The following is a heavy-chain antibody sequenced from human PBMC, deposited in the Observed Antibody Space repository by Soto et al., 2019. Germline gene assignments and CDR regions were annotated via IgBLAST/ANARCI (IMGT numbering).Heavy chain of an antibody. CDR3: ASPAGLDHLLNYYGLNV. J-gene: IGHJ6*02. D-gene: IGHD2-2*01. CDR2: IIPVLGTP. CDR1: GGTFTSTA. Sequence: GASVKVSCKASGGTFTSTAFSWVRQAPGQGLEWMGGIIPVLGTPNYAQKFQARLTVTADASTTTVHMELSSLRSDDTAVYYCASPAGLDHLLNYYGLNVWGQGTTVTVSS. V-gene: IGHV1-69*13.